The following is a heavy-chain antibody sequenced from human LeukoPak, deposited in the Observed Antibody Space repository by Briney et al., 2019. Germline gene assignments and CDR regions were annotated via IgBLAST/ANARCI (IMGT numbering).Heavy chain of an antibody. CDR1: GFTFSSYA. Sequence: GGSLRLSCAASGFTFSSYAMSWVRQAPGKGLEWVSAISGSGGSTYYADSVKGRFTISGDNSKNTLYMQMNSLRAEDTAVYYCAKDWASGNYFDYWGQGTLVTVSS. D-gene: IGHD1-14*01. CDR3: AKDWASGNYFDY. J-gene: IGHJ4*02. V-gene: IGHV3-23*01. CDR2: ISGSGGST.